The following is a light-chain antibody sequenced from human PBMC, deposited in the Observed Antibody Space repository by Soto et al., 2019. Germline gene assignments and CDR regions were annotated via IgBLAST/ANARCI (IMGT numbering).Light chain of an antibody. J-gene: IGLJ1*01. CDR1: SSNIGNYY. Sequence: SSSNIGNYYVSWHQQLPGTAPKLLIYENDKRPSGIPDRFSGSKSGTSATLGITGLQAGDEADYYCGTWDSSLSIFAFGTGTKVTVL. CDR2: END. CDR3: GTWDSSLSIFA. V-gene: IGLV1-51*02.